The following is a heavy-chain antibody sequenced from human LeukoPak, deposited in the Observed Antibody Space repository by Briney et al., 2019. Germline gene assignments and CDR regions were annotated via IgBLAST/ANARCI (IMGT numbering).Heavy chain of an antibody. V-gene: IGHV1-69*05. CDR1: GGTFSSYA. Sequence: SVKVSCKASGGTFSSYAISWVRQAPGQGLEWMGGIIPIFGTANYAQKFQGRVTITTDESTSTAYMELSSLRSEDTAVYYCARATGGSGYWYKSSSGLDYYYMDVWGKGTTVTVSS. D-gene: IGHD3-22*01. CDR2: IIPIFGTA. J-gene: IGHJ6*03. CDR3: ARATGGSGYWYKSSSGLDYYYMDV.